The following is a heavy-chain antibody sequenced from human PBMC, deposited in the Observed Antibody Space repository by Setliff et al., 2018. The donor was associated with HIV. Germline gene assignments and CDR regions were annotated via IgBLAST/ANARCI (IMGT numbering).Heavy chain of an antibody. J-gene: IGHJ4*02. Sequence: TSETLSLTCTVSGGSISSYFWSWIRQPPGKGLEWIGYIYYNGNTNYSPSLKSRVTISVDTSKNQVSLKLSSVTAADTAVYYCAREIYGGNSRPFDYWGQGTLVTVSS. CDR2: IYYNGNT. CDR3: AREIYGGNSRPFDY. D-gene: IGHD4-17*01. V-gene: IGHV4-59*01. CDR1: GGSISSYF.